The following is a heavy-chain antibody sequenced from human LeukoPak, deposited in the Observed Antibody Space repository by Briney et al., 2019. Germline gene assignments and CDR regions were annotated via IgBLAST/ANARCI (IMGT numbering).Heavy chain of an antibody. V-gene: IGHV4-59*11. CDR1: GGSISGHY. Sequence: PSETLSLTCTDSGGSISGHYWSWIRQPPGRGLEWIGYIFYSGRTDYNPSLKSRVTMSVDTSKNQFSLQLRSVTAADTAVYYCARVRSGAATNAFDYCGQGTLVTVSS. CDR2: IFYSGRT. J-gene: IGHJ4*02. CDR3: ARVRSGAATNAFDY. D-gene: IGHD2-8*01.